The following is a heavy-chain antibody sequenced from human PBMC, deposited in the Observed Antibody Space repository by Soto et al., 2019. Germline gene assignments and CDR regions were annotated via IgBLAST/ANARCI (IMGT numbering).Heavy chain of an antibody. J-gene: IGHJ6*02. V-gene: IGHV1-69*01. CDR3: ARSFRTQYFHAMDV. CDR2: IMPMYGIG. Sequence: QVQLVQSGAEVKKPGSSVKVSCKASGGTFSSYAFSWVRQAPGQGLEWMGGIMPMYGIGNYAEKFQGRVTIIADESTSTAYMEMSSLRSEDTAIYYCARSFRTQYFHAMDVWGQGTTVTVS. CDR1: GGTFSSYA.